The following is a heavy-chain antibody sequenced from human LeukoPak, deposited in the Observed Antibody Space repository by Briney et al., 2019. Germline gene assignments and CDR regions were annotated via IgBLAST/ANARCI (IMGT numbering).Heavy chain of an antibody. CDR2: IYTSGST. CDR3: AVRQFEYGLTV. Sequence: SETLSLTCTVSGGSTSSYYWSWIRQPPGKGLEWIGYIYTSGSTNYNPSLKSRVTISVDTSKNQFSLKLSSVTAADTAVYYCAVRQFEYGLTVWGQGTLVTVSS. V-gene: IGHV4-4*09. J-gene: IGHJ4*02. CDR1: GGSTSSYY. D-gene: IGHD1-14*01.